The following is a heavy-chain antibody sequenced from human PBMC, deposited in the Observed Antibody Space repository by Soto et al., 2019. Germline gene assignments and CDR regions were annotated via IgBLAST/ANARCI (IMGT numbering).Heavy chain of an antibody. CDR1: GGSISSGGYY. D-gene: IGHD3-22*01. CDR3: AREAERDYYDSSGYYYYYYGMDV. J-gene: IGHJ6*02. V-gene: IGHV4-31*03. Sequence: QVQLQESGPGLVKPSQTLSLTCTVSGGSISSGGYYWSWIRQHPGKGLEWIGYIYYSGSTYYNPSLKSRVNISVDTSKNQFSLKLSSVTAADTAVYYCAREAERDYYDSSGYYYYYYGMDVWGQGTTVTVSS. CDR2: IYYSGST.